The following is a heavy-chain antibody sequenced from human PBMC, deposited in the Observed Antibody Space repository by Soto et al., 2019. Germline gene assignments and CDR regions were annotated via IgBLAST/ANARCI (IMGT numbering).Heavy chain of an antibody. CDR3: ARPGNYGSGSYLYYLDY. Sequence: QLQLQESGPGLVKPSETLSLTCTVSGGSISSSSYYWGWIRQPPGKGLEWIGSIYYSGSTYYNPSHKGRVTISVDTSKNQFSLKLSSVTAADTAVYYCARPGNYGSGSYLYYLDYWGQGTLVTVSS. V-gene: IGHV4-39*01. CDR2: IYYSGST. J-gene: IGHJ4*02. D-gene: IGHD3-10*01. CDR1: GGSISSSSYY.